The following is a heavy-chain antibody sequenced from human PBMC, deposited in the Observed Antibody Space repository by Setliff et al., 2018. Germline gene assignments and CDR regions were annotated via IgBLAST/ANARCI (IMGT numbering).Heavy chain of an antibody. D-gene: IGHD3-3*01. CDR1: GGSFSDYY. CDR3: SRRNNFWTGYYFDY. V-gene: IGHV4-34*01. J-gene: IGHJ4*02. CDR2: INHSAST. Sequence: SETLSLTCAASGGSFSDYYWTWIRQPPGKGLEWIGEINHSASTNYNPSLKSRVTISVDTSKNQFSLNLSSLTAADTAVYYCSRRNNFWTGYYFDYWGQGTLVTVSS.